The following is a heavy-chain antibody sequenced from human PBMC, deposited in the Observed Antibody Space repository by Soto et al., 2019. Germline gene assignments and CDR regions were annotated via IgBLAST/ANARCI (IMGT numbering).Heavy chain of an antibody. CDR2: INPSGGTT. CDR3: ARGDGRGSSGFYYYYGMDV. V-gene: IGHV1-46*01. D-gene: IGHD6-25*01. J-gene: IGHJ6*02. Sequence: ASVKVSCQASGYIFSNYYMHWVRQAPRQGLEWVGIINPSGGTTSYAQKSQGRATLTSDTSTSTFYTELSSLRSEDTAVYYCARGDGRGSSGFYYYYGMDVWGQGTTVTVSS. CDR1: GYIFSNYY.